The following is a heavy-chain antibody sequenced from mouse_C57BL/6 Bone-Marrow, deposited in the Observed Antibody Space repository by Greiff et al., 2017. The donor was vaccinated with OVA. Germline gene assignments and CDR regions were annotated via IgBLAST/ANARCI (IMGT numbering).Heavy chain of an antibody. CDR3: ARVVAGFDY. Sequence: EVMLVESEGGLVQPGSSMKLSCTASGFTFSDYYMAWVRQVPEKGLEWVANINYDGSSTYYLDSLKSRFIISRDNAKNILYLQMSSLKSEDTATYYCARVVAGFDYWGKGTTLTVSS. CDR2: INYDGSST. J-gene: IGHJ2*01. V-gene: IGHV5-16*01. CDR1: GFTFSDYY. D-gene: IGHD1-1*01.